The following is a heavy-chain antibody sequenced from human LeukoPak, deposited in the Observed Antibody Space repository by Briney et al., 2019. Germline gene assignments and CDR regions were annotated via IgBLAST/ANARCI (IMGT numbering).Heavy chain of an antibody. D-gene: IGHD4-23*01. CDR3: TSDCDYGGNSYAFDI. V-gene: IGHV1-46*01. CDR1: GYTFTSYY. Sequence: ASVKVSCKASGYTFTSYYMHWVRQAPGQGLEWMGIINPSGGSTSYAQKFQGRVTMTRDTSTSTVYMELSSLRSEDTAVYYCTSDCDYGGNSYAFDIWGQGTMVTVSS. CDR2: INPSGGST. J-gene: IGHJ3*02.